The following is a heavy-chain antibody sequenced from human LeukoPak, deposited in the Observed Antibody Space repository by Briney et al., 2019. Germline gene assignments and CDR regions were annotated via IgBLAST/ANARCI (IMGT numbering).Heavy chain of an antibody. V-gene: IGHV3-15*01. D-gene: IGHD6-13*01. CDR1: GFTFSNAW. CDR2: VKSKTDGGTP. J-gene: IGHJ4*02. CDR3: TGVSRSSWYDY. Sequence: GGSLRLSCAASGFTFSNAWMSWVRQAPGKGLEWVGRVKSKTDGGTPDYAAPVKGRFTISRDDSKNTLYLQMNSLKTEDTAVYYCTGVSRSSWYDYWGQGTLVTVSS.